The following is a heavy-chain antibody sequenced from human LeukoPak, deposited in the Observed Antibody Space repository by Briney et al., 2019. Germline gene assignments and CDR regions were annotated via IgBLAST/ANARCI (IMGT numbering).Heavy chain of an antibody. CDR2: ISSSGSTI. CDR1: GFTFSSYE. J-gene: IGHJ6*03. D-gene: IGHD2-21*02. Sequence: GGSLRLSCAASGFTFSSYEMNWVRQAPGKGLEWVSYISSSGSTIYYADSVKGRFTISRDNAKNSLYLQMNSLRAEDTAVYYCARRVTAFSSYYYYYMDVWGKGTTVTISS. CDR3: ARRVTAFSSYYYYYMDV. V-gene: IGHV3-48*03.